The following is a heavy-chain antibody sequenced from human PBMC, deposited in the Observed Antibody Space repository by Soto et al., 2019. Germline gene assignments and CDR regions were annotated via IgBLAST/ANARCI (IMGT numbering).Heavy chain of an antibody. CDR1: GGSFSGYY. CDR3: AGGWVVAEKIYALDV. J-gene: IGHJ6*02. CDR2: INNSGST. Sequence: QVQLQQWGAGLLKPSETLSLTCAVYGGSFSGYYWSWIRQPPGKGLEWIGEINNSGSTNYNPSLKSRVTTPAAMSMNQVSPELSSVNAADTAVYYCAGGWVVAEKIYALDVWGQGTTVTVSS. V-gene: IGHV4-34*01. D-gene: IGHD7-27*01.